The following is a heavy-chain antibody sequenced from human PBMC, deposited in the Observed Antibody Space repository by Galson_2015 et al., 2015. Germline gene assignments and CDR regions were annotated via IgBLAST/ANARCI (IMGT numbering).Heavy chain of an antibody. CDR3: AKAEVEMATIGYFDY. J-gene: IGHJ4*02. CDR2: ISYDGSNK. D-gene: IGHD5-24*01. CDR1: GFTFSSYG. V-gene: IGHV3-30*18. Sequence: SLRLSCAASGFTFSSYGMHWVRQAPGKGLEWVAVISYDGSNKYYADSVKGRFTISRDNSKNTLYLQMNSLRAEDKAVYYCAKAEVEMATIGYFDYWGQGTLVTVSS.